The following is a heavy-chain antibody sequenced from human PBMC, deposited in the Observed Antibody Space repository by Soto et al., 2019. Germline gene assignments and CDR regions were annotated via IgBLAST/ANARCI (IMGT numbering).Heavy chain of an antibody. CDR2: ISAYTGNK. J-gene: IGHJ4*02. CDR1: GYTFNSYG. Sequence: QVQLVQSGAEVKKPGASVKVSCKASGYTFNSYGISWVRQAPGQGLEWMGWISAYTGNKKYAQKVKGRVTMTTDTHTRTAYMEHRSLRSDDTAVYYCARASPPVDYRAQGPLVTVSS. V-gene: IGHV1-18*01. CDR3: ARASPPVDY.